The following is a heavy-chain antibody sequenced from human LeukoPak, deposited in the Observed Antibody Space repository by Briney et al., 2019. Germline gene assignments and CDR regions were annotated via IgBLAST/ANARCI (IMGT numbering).Heavy chain of an antibody. D-gene: IGHD3-10*01. CDR1: GYTFTGYY. CDR3: ARGAASMSYIFDY. J-gene: IGHJ4*02. CDR2: INPNSGGT. V-gene: IGHV1-2*06. Sequence: ASVKVSCKASGYTFTGYYMHWVRQVPGQGLEWMGRINPNSGGTNYAQKLQGRVTMTTDTSTSTAYMELRSLRSDDTAVYYCARGAASMSYIFDYWGQGTLVTVSS.